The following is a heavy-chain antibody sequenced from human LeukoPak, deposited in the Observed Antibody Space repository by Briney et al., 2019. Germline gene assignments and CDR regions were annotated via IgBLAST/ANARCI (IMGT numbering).Heavy chain of an antibody. D-gene: IGHD3-22*01. CDR1: GGSISSGSYY. CDR3: ASTYYYDSSGYSPIDY. CDR2: IYTSGST. J-gene: IGHJ4*02. Sequence: SQTLSLTCTVSGGSISSGSYYWSWIRQPAGKGLEWIGRIYTSGSTNYNPSLKSRVTISVDTSKNQFSLKLSSVTAADTAVYYCASTYYYDSSGYSPIDYWGQGTLVTVSS. V-gene: IGHV4-61*02.